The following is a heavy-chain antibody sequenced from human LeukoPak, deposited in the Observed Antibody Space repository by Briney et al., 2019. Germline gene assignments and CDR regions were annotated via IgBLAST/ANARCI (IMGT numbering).Heavy chain of an antibody. CDR1: GGSISSGDYY. CDR2: IYYSGST. Sequence: SETLSLTRTVSGGSISSGDYYWSWIRQPPGKGLEWIGYIYYSGSTNYNPSLKSRITMSVDTSENQFSLKLNSVTAADTAVYYCARGTAAHGGAFDIWGQGTMVTVSS. V-gene: IGHV4-61*08. CDR3: ARGTAAHGGAFDI. J-gene: IGHJ3*02. D-gene: IGHD6-13*01.